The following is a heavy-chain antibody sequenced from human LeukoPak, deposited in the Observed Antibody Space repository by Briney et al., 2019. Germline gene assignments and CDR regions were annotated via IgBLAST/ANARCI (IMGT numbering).Heavy chain of an antibody. D-gene: IGHD3-22*01. V-gene: IGHV4-59*11. CDR2: IFYSGPT. J-gene: IGHJ3*02. CDR3: ARDYYDSRGDAFDI. Sequence: SETLSLTCTVSGGSISSHSWSWIRQPPGKGLEWIGYIFYSGPTNYSPSLKSRVTISVDTSKNRFSLRLSSVTAADTAVYYCARDYYDSRGDAFDIWGQGTMVTVSS. CDR1: GGSISSHS.